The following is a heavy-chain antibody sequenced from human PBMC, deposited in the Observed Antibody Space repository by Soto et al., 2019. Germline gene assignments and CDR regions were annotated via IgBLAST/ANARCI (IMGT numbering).Heavy chain of an antibody. D-gene: IGHD1-7*01. CDR1: GFTFSSYA. Sequence: QVQLVESGGGVVQPGRSLRLSCAASGFTFSSYAMHWVRQAPGKGLEWVAVISYDGSNKYYADSVKGRFTISRDNSKNTLYLQMNSLRAEDTAVYYCARWGITGTKHYFDYWGQGTLVTVSS. V-gene: IGHV3-30-3*01. CDR3: ARWGITGTKHYFDY. J-gene: IGHJ4*02. CDR2: ISYDGSNK.